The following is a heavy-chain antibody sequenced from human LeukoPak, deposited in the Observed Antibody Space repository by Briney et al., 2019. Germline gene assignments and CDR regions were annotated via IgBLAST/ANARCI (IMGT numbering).Heavy chain of an antibody. Sequence: GGSLRLSCAASGFTVSSNYMSWVRQAPGKGLEWASIIYSGGSTYYADSVKGRFTISRDNSKNTLYLQMNSLRAEDTAVYYCARDIPKGRDGYKGYYYYGMDVWGQGTTVTVSS. D-gene: IGHD5-12*01. J-gene: IGHJ6*02. V-gene: IGHV3-53*01. CDR2: IYSGGST. CDR1: GFTVSSNY. CDR3: ARDIPKGRDGYKGYYYYGMDV.